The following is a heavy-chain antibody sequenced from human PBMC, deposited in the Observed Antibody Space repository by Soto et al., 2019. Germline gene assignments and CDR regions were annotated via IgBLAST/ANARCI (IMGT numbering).Heavy chain of an antibody. CDR3: AKRRGAGGHFDY. D-gene: IGHD2-15*01. V-gene: IGHV3-23*01. Sequence: DVQLLESGGGLVQPAGSLILSCAASGFTFSSYAMGWVRQGPGKGLEWVAVVSIGGSTHYADSVRGRFTISRDNSKNTLSLQMNSLTAEDTAVYFCAKRRGAGGHFDYWGQGALVTVSS. CDR2: VSIGGST. J-gene: IGHJ4*02. CDR1: GFTFSSYA.